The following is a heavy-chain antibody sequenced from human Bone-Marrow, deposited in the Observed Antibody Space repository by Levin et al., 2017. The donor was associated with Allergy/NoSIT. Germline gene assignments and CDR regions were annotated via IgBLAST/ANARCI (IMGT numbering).Heavy chain of an antibody. V-gene: IGHV1-2*06. D-gene: IGHD1-14*01. CDR2: INPKSGGT. Sequence: GASVKVSCKTSGYTFTAQYIHWVRLAPGQGLEWMGRINPKSGGTTYPQNFQGRVTMTRDTSITTVYMELRRLRSDDTAIYYCARELPQIPGPVGWFDPWGQGTLVTVSS. CDR3: ARELPQIPGPVGWFDP. J-gene: IGHJ5*02. CDR1: GYTFTAQY.